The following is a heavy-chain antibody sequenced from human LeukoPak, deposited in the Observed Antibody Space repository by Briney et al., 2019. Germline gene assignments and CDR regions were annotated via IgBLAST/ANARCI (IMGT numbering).Heavy chain of an antibody. CDR2: TCYRSKWYN. D-gene: IGHD1-26*01. CDR3: ARAVGATIGAYYYMDV. Sequence: SQTLSLTCAISGDSVSSNSAAWNWIRQSPSRGLEWLGRTCYRSKWYNDYAVSVKSRITINPDTSKNQFSLQLNSVTPEDTAVYYCARAVGATIGAYYYMDVWGKGTTVTVSS. CDR1: GDSVSSNSAA. V-gene: IGHV6-1*01. J-gene: IGHJ6*03.